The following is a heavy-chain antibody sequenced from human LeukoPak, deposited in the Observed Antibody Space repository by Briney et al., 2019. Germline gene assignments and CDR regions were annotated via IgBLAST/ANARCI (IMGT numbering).Heavy chain of an antibody. V-gene: IGHV4-59*01. CDR2: XXXXGSX. J-gene: IGHJ4*02. CDR3: ARGPADLYDFWSGYYDPRGSYYFDY. CDR1: XXXXXXXX. Sequence: LSXTCTVXXXXXXXXXWSWXRXPPGXXLXXXXXXXXXGSXXXXPSLKSRVTISVDTSKNQFSLKLSSVTAADTAVYYCARGPADLYDFWSGYYDPRGSYYFDYWGQGTLVTVSS. D-gene: IGHD3-3*01.